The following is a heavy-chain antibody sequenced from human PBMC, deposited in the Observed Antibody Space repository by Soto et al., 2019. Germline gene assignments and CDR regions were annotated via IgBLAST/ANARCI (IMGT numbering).Heavy chain of an antibody. D-gene: IGHD3-3*01. J-gene: IGHJ6*02. V-gene: IGHV1-46*01. CDR2: INPSGGST. CDR1: GYSFTSYY. CDR3: ARSLGFLDVGMVWYGMDV. Sequence: ASVKVSCKASGYSFTSYYMHWVRQASGQGLEWMGIINPSGGSTSYAQKFQGRVTMTRDTSTSTVYMELSSLRSEDAAVYYCARSLGFLDVGMVWYGMDVWGQGTTVTVSS.